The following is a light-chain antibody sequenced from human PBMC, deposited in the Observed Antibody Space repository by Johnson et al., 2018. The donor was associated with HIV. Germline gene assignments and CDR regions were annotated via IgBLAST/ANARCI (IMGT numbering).Light chain of an antibody. J-gene: IGLJ1*01. CDR3: GPWDSSLLVGV. CDR2: DNN. Sequence: QSVLTQPPSVSAAPGQKVTISCSGSSSNIGNNFVSWYQQLPGRAPKLLIYDNNKRPSGIPDRFSGSKSGTSATLGITGLQTGDEADYYGGPWDSSLLVGVFGTWAKVTVL. V-gene: IGLV1-51*01. CDR1: SSNIGNNF.